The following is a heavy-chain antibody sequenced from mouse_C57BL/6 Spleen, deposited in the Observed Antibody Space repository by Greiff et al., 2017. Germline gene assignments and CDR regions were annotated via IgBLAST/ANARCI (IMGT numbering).Heavy chain of an antibody. CDR2: INPNYGTT. D-gene: IGHD1-1*01. CDR1: GYSFTDYN. J-gene: IGHJ3*01. V-gene: IGHV1-39*01. CDR3: ARSYYGSSSAWFAY. Sequence: EVKLMESGPELVKPGASVKISCKASGYSFTDYNMNWVKQSNGKSLEWIGVINPNYGTTSYNQKFKGKATLTVDQSSSTAYMQLNSLTSEDSAVYYCARSYYGSSSAWFAYWGQGTLVTVSA.